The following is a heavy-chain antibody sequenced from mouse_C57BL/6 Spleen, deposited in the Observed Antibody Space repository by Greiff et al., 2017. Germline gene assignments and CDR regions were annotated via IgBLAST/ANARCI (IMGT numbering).Heavy chain of an antibody. CDR1: GFNIKDYY. J-gene: IGHJ4*01. CDR3: ARWDTTVVEAMDY. Sequence: DVKLVESGAELVKPGASVKLSCTASGFNIKDYYMHWVKQRTEQGLEWIGRIDPEDGETKYATKFQGKATITADTSSNTAYLQLSSLTSEDTAVYYCARWDTTVVEAMDYWGQGTSVTVSS. CDR2: IDPEDGET. V-gene: IGHV14-2*01. D-gene: IGHD1-1*01.